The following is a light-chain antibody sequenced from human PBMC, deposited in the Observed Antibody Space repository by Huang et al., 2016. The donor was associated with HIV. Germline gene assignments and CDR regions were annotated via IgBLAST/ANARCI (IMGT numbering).Light chain of an antibody. CDR1: QSISNH. J-gene: IGKJ4*01. V-gene: IGKV3-11*01. CDR2: DAS. Sequence: IVLTQSPATLSWYLGERVTLSCRASQSISNHLAWYQQRPGQAPRRLIYDASTRVAGVPARFSGSGSGTDFTLTINSLEPEDFALYYCQQHDSWLTFGGGTKVEV. CDR3: QQHDSWLT.